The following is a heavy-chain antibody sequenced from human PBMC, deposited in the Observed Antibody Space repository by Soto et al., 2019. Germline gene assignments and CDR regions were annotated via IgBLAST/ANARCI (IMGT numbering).Heavy chain of an antibody. CDR3: ATGGGQTYGDFDF. CDR1: GNTVTGYG. J-gene: IGHJ4*02. Sequence: RASVKVSCKASGNTVTGYGLSWVRQAPGQGLEWMGWIGSYNGNTRYAQKFQGRVSMTTDTSTNTGSMELRSLTSDDTAVYYCATGGGQTYGDFDFWGQGTLVTVSS. D-gene: IGHD2-8*01. CDR2: IGSYNGNT. V-gene: IGHV1-18*01.